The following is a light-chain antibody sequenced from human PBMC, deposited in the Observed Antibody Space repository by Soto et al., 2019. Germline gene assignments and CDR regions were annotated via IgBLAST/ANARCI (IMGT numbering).Light chain of an antibody. V-gene: IGKV1-39*01. CDR3: QQSYSTPRT. CDR1: QSISSY. J-gene: IGKJ1*01. Sequence: DIQMTQSPSSLSASVADVVTMTCRASQSISSYLNWYQQKPGKAPKLLIYAASSLQSGVPSRFSGSGSGTDFTLTISSLQPEDFATYYCQQSYSTPRTFGQGTMVDIK. CDR2: AAS.